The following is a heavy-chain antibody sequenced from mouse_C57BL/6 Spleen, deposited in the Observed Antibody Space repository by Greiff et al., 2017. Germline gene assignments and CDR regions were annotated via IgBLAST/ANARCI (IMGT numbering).Heavy chain of an antibody. CDR1: GYTFTSYW. Sequence: VQLQQSGAELVKPGASVKLSCKASGYTFTSYWMPWVKQRPGRGREWIGRIDPNSGGTKYNEKFKSKATLTVDNPSSTAYMQRSSLTSEDSAVYYCARQLRLYYAMDYWGQGTSVTVSS. D-gene: IGHD3-2*02. CDR3: ARQLRLYYAMDY. V-gene: IGHV1-72*01. J-gene: IGHJ4*01. CDR2: IDPNSGGT.